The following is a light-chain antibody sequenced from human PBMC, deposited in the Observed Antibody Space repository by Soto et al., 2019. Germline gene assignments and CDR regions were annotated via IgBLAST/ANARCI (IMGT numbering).Light chain of an antibody. J-gene: IGKJ1*01. Sequence: QSPATLSVVPGERATLSCRASQSVSSNLAWFQQKPGQAPRLLIYGARTRATGVPDRFSASGSGTDFSLTISRLEPEDFAVYYCQQYGTSPWTFGQGTKVDI. CDR3: QQYGTSPWT. CDR1: QSVSSN. CDR2: GAR. V-gene: IGKV3-20*01.